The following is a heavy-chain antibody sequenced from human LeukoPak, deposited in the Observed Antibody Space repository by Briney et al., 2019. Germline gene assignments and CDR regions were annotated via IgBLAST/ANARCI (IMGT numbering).Heavy chain of an antibody. CDR2: IKSDRSSP. J-gene: IGHJ4*02. V-gene: IGHV3-74*01. Sequence: GGSLRLSCAASGFIFSSYWMHWVRQAPGKGPVWVSRIKSDRSSPSYADSVKGRFTISRDNAKNTVYLQMNSLRAEDTAVYYCAKDGHYSNFYFDYWGQGTLVTVSS. CDR1: GFIFSSYW. D-gene: IGHD4-11*01. CDR3: AKDGHYSNFYFDY.